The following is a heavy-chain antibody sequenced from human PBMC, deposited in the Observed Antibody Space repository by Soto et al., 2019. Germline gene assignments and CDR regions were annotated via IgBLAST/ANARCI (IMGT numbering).Heavy chain of an antibody. V-gene: IGHV2-5*02. CDR1: GFSLSTSGVG. D-gene: IGHD3-10*01. Sequence: QITLKESGPTLVKPTQTLTLTCTFSGFSLSTSGVGVGWIRQPPGTALEWLALIYWDDDKRYSPSLKSRLTTTKDTSKNQVVLTMTNMDPVDTATYYCAHRRSGPLNGEFGEIWGKGTTVTVSS. CDR3: AHRRSGPLNGEFGEI. J-gene: IGHJ6*04. CDR2: IYWDDDK.